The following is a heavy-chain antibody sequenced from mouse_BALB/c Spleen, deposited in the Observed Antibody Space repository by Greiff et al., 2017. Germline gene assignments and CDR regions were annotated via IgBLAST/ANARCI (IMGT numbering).Heavy chain of an antibody. V-gene: IGHV3-2*02. CDR3: ARSLGSSAWFAY. D-gene: IGHD3-2*02. Sequence: EVKLVESGPGLVKPSQSLSLTCTVTGYSITSDYAWNWIRQFPGNKLEWMGYISYSGSTSYNPSLKSRISITRDTSKNQFFLQLNSVTTEDTATYYCARSLGSSAWFAYWGQGTLVTVSA. J-gene: IGHJ3*01. CDR1: GYSITSDYA. CDR2: ISYSGST.